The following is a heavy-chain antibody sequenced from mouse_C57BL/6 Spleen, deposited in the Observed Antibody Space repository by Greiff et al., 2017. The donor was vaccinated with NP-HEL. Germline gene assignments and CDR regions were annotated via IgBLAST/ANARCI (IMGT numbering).Heavy chain of an antibody. CDR1: GYTFTSYT. J-gene: IGHJ2*01. CDR3: ARGEGDCPEDY. CDR2: INPSSGYT. V-gene: IGHV1-4*01. D-gene: IGHD2-13*01. Sequence: VQLQQSGAELARPGASVKMSCKASGYTFTSYTMHWVKQRPGQGLEWIGYINPSSGYTNYNQKFKDKATLTADKSSSTAYMQLSSLTSEDAAVDYCARGEGDCPEDYGGKGTTLTVSS.